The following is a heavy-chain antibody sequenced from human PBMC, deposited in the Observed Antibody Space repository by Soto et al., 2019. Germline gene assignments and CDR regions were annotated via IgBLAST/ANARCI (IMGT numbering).Heavy chain of an antibody. CDR3: ARDPYGCSTGYYFDY. V-gene: IGHV3-33*01. CDR2: IWYDGSNK. CDR1: GFTFSSYG. Sequence: QVQLVESGGGVVQPGRSLRLSCAASGFTFSSYGMHWVRQAPGKGLEWVAVIWYDGSNKYYADSVKGRFTISRDNSKNTLYLQMNSLIAEDTAVYYCARDPYGCSTGYYFDYWGQGTLVTVSS. D-gene: IGHD4-17*01. J-gene: IGHJ4*02.